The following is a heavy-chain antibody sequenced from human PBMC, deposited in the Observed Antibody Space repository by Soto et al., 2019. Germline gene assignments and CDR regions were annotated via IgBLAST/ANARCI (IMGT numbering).Heavy chain of an antibody. J-gene: IGHJ6*03. V-gene: IGHV4-31*03. Sequence: NPSETLSLTCTVSGGSISSGGYYWSCIRQHPGKGLEWIGYIYYSGSTYYNPSLKSRVTISVDTSKNQFSLKLSSVTAADTAVYYCASSRGTGPNYYYYYMDVWGKGTTVTVSS. CDR1: GGSISSGGYY. CDR3: ASSRGTGPNYYYYYMDV. CDR2: IYYSGST.